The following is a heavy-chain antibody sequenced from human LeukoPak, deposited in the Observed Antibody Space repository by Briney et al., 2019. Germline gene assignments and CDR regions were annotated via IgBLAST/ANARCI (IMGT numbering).Heavy chain of an antibody. CDR1: GFTFSNYY. CDR3: ARVFCGGGTCYSYFDN. CDR2: IKPDGSER. D-gene: IGHD2-15*01. Sequence: GGSLRLSCVASGFTFSNYYMSWVRQAPGKGLEWVASIKPDGSERLYVDSVKGRFTTSRDNAENSLFLQMSSLRAEDTAVYYCARVFCGGGTCYSYFDNWGQGTLVTVSS. J-gene: IGHJ4*02. V-gene: IGHV3-7*01.